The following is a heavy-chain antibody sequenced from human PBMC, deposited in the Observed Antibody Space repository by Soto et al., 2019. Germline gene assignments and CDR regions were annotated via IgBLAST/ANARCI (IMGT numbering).Heavy chain of an antibody. CDR2: ISGSGGSA. D-gene: IGHD6-19*01. Sequence: PGGSLRLSCADSGFTFSSYAMSWVRQATGKGLEWVSAISGSGGSAYYSASVKGRFTISRDNSKNTLYLQMXTMRAEDTTVYYCAKEIIAVAGDDAFDICGQGTMVTV. V-gene: IGHV3-23*01. J-gene: IGHJ3*02. CDR1: GFTFSSYA. CDR3: AKEIIAVAGDDAFDI.